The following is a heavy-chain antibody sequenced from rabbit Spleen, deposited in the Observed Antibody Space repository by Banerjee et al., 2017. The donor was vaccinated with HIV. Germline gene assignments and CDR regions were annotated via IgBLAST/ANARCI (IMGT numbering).Heavy chain of an antibody. J-gene: IGHJ3*01. CDR2: IDTSSVHT. V-gene: IGHV1S40*01. Sequence: QSLEESGGDLVKPGASLTLTCKASGFDFSSSYYMCWVRQAPEKGLELIACIDTSSVHTADATWAKGRFTISKTSSTTVTLQMTSLTVVDTATYFCARDDSGSIHRLDLWGPGTLVTVS. CDR3: ARDDSGSIHRLDL. CDR1: GFDFSSSYY.